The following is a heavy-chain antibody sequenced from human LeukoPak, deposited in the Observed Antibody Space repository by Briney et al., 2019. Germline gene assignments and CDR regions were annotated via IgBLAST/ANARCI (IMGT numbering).Heavy chain of an antibody. CDR1: GFTFSSYW. Sequence: GGSLRLSCAASGFTFSSYWMNWARQAPGKGLEWVASINHNGNVNYYVDSVKGRFTISRDNAKNSLYPQMSNLRAEDTAMYFCARGGGLDVWGQGATVTVSS. D-gene: IGHD3-16*01. CDR3: ARGGGLDV. CDR2: INHNGNVN. J-gene: IGHJ6*02. V-gene: IGHV3-7*03.